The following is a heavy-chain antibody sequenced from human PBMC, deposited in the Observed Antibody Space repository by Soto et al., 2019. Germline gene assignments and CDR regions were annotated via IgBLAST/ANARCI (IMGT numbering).Heavy chain of an antibody. CDR1: GFSLTTGRMG. J-gene: IGHJ6*02. Sequence: SGPTLVNPTETLTLTCNVSGFSLTTGRMGVSWIRQPPGKALEWLAHIFSDAERSYSRSLQGRLTVSKVGSGSHVVLTMTNMDPVDTGTYFCVRMNAESYSSYYAMDVWGQGTTVTVSS. V-gene: IGHV2-26*01. CDR2: IFSDAER. CDR3: VRMNAESYSSYYAMDV. D-gene: IGHD3-10*01.